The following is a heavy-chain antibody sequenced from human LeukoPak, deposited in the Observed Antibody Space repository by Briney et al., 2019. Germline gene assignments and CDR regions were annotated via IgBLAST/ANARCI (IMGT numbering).Heavy chain of an antibody. CDR2: ISGSGGST. V-gene: IGHV3-23*01. D-gene: IGHD3-22*01. CDR3: AKVRGYYDSSGYASSGFDY. CDR1: GFTFSSYA. Sequence: SGGSLRLSCAASGFTFSSYAMSWVRQAPGKGLEWVSVISGSGGSTYYADSVKGRFTISRDNSKNTLYLHMNSLRAEDTAVYYCAKVRGYYDSSGYASSGFDYWGQGTLVTVSS. J-gene: IGHJ4*02.